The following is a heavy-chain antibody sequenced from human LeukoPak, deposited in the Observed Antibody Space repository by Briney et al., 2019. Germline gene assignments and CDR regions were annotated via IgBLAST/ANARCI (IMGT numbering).Heavy chain of an antibody. V-gene: IGHV3-21*06. D-gene: IGHD2-21*02. Sequence: GGSLRLSCAASGFLVSDYSMNWVRQAPGKGLEWVSSISSVGTHIFYAESVRGRFTISRETAKNSVYLELNNLTDEDMAVYYFTRGYCGGDCYFQTFQVWGQGNLVIVS. CDR3: TRGYCGGDCYFQTFQV. CDR1: GFLVSDYS. CDR2: ISSVGTHI. J-gene: IGHJ1*01.